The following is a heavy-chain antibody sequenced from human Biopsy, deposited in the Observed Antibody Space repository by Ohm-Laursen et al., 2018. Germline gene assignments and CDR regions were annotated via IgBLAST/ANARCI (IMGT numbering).Heavy chain of an antibody. CDR1: GYTFTSHD. CDR2: MSPNTGNT. CDR3: GRLEATLGRSLDS. D-gene: IGHD3-3*01. Sequence: ASVKVSCKVSGYTFTSHDINWVRQATGQGLEWMGWMSPNTGNTVYAQRFQDRVTMTSDTSTGTAYMELTSLTSDDTAVYFCGRLEATLGRSLDSWGQGTLVAVSS. V-gene: IGHV1-8*01. J-gene: IGHJ4*02.